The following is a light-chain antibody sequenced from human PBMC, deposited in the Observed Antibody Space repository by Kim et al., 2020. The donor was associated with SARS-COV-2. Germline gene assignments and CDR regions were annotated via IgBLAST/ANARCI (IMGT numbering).Light chain of an antibody. CDR2: DAS. CDR3: QQRSNWPPLT. J-gene: IGKJ4*01. V-gene: IGKV3-11*01. Sequence: PGERATLSCRASQSISSYLAWYQQKPGQAPRLLIYDASNRATGIPARFSGSGSGTDFTLTISSLEPEDFAVYYCQQRSNWPPLTFGGGTKV. CDR1: QSISSY.